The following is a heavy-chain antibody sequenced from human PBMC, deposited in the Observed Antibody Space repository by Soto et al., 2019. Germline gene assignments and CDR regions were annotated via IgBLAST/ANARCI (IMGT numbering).Heavy chain of an antibody. CDR1: GCTFTSYD. Sequence: ASVKVSCKASGCTFTSYDINWVRQATGQGLEWMGWINPNSGGTNYAQKFQGWVTMTRDTSISTAYMELSRLRSDDTTVYYCARDMYNWNWNAFDIWGQGTMVTVS. V-gene: IGHV1-2*04. CDR2: INPNSGGT. CDR3: ARDMYNWNWNAFDI. J-gene: IGHJ3*02. D-gene: IGHD1-7*01.